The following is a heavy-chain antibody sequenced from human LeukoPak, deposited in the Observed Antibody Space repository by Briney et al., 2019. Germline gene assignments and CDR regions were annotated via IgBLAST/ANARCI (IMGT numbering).Heavy chain of an antibody. CDR2: IISSSTII. CDR1: GFRFSGYS. J-gene: IGHJ4*02. CDR3: ASGTTRLDYFDY. D-gene: IGHD1-1*01. V-gene: IGHV3-48*04. Sequence: GGSLRLSCAASGFRFSGYSMSWVRQAPGKGLEWVSYIISSSTIIYYADSVKGRFTISRDNAKNSLYLQMNSLRAEDTAVYYCASGTTRLDYFDYWGQGTLVTASS.